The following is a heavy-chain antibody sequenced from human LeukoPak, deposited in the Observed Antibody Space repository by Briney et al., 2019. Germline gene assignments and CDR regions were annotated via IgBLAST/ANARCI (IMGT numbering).Heavy chain of an antibody. Sequence: GGSLRLSCAASGFTFSNYDMFWVRQATGKGLDWVSSIGTAGDTYHAGSGKGRFTISRENAENAFYLQMNSLRAEDTAVYYCGASGSGSNRGEEYWGQGTRVTVSS. CDR3: GASGSGSNRGEEY. CDR2: IGTAGDT. J-gene: IGHJ4*02. D-gene: IGHD3-10*01. CDR1: GFTFSNYD. V-gene: IGHV3-13*01.